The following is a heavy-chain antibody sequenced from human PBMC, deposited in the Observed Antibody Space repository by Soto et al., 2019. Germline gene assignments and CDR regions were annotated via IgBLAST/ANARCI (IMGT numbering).Heavy chain of an antibody. D-gene: IGHD3-16*02. Sequence: QVQLQESGPGLVKPSETLSLTCTVSGGSISSYYWSWIRQPPGKGLEWIGYIYYSGSTNYNPSLKCRITIAGNESKIQFPLRRSAVTGADTVVYCGGGGGWGSYRYNWFDPWGQGTLVTVSS. J-gene: IGHJ5*02. V-gene: IGHV4-59*01. CDR3: GGGGWGSYRYNWFDP. CDR2: IYYSGST. CDR1: GGSISSYY.